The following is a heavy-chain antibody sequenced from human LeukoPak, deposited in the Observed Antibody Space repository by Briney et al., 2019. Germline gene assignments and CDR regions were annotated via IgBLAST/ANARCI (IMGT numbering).Heavy chain of an antibody. D-gene: IGHD3-3*01. Sequence: GGSLRLSCAGSGFTFSSYSINWVRQIPGKGLEWISYISSSSGTIYYADSVKGRLTISRDNAKNSLYLQMNSLRAEDTAVYYCASVRSGYFRGAFDYWGQGTLVTVSS. CDR1: GFTFSSYS. CDR3: ASVRSGYFRGAFDY. J-gene: IGHJ4*02. CDR2: ISSSSGTI. V-gene: IGHV3-48*01.